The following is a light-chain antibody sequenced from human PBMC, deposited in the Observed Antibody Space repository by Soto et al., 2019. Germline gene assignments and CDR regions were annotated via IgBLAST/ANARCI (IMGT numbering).Light chain of an antibody. CDR2: RVS. J-gene: IGLJ1*01. CDR3: TSSTIDSRYV. Sequence: QSVLTQPASVSGYPGQSITISCTGTSSDVGSSNYVSWYQQYPGKVPKLLIDRVSNRPSGVSNRFSGSKSVYTASLTISWLQTEDEADYFCTSSTIDSRYVFGTGTKVTVL. V-gene: IGLV2-14*01. CDR1: SSDVGSSNY.